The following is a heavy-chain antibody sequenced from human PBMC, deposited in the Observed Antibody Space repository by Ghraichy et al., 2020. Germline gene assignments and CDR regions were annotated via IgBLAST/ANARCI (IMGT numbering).Heavy chain of an antibody. J-gene: IGHJ6*02. CDR3: ARDFYANMGRGDYGMDV. V-gene: IGHV4-4*07. Sequence: SETLSLTCTVSGAAISRYYWSWIRQPAGKGLEWIGRVYISGSTQSNPSLKSRVTMSINTSKNQFSLRLNSVTAADTAVYYCARDFYANMGRGDYGMDVWGQGTTVTVSS. D-gene: IGHD2/OR15-2a*01. CDR2: VYISGST. CDR1: GAAISRYY.